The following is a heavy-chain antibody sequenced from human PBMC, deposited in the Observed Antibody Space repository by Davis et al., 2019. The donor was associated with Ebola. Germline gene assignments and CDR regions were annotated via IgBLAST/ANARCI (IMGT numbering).Heavy chain of an antibody. CDR1: GFTVSTYY. CDR3: ARVVGQQDWYFDL. J-gene: IGHJ2*01. D-gene: IGHD6-13*01. V-gene: IGHV3-53*01. CDR2: IYSGGIT. Sequence: GGSLRLSCAASGFTVSTYYMSWVRQAPGQGLEWVSIIYSGGITFYTDSVMGRFTISRDKSKSTLYLQMNSLRAEDTAVYYCARVVGQQDWYFDLWGPGTLVTVSS.